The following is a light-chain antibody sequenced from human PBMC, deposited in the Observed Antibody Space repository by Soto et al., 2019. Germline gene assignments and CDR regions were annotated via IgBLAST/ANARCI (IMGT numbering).Light chain of an antibody. CDR3: SSYTSSNTYV. V-gene: IGLV2-14*01. J-gene: IGLJ1*01. Sequence: QSALTQPGSVSVSPGESITISCTGTSSDVGGYNYVSWYQQNPGKAPKLMIYEVTNRPSGVSNRFSGSKSGNTASLTISGLQAEDEADYYCSSYTSSNTYVFGSGTKVTVL. CDR1: SSDVGGYNY. CDR2: EVT.